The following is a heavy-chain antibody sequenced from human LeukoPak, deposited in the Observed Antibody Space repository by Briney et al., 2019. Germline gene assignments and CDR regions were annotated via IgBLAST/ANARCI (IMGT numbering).Heavy chain of an antibody. Sequence: GGSLRLSCAASGFTFSNAWMSWVRQAPGKGLEWVGRIKSKTDGGTTDYAAPVKGRFTISRDDSKNTLYLQMNSLKTEDTAVYYCTTDPSVRIVGATTNWFDPWGQGTLVTVSS. D-gene: IGHD1-26*01. J-gene: IGHJ5*02. CDR1: GFTFSNAW. CDR3: TTDPSVRIVGATTNWFDP. CDR2: IKSKTDGGTT. V-gene: IGHV3-15*01.